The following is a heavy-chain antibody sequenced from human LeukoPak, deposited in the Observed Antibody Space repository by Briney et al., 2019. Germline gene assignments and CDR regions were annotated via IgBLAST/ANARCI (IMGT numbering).Heavy chain of an antibody. Sequence: GGSLRLSRAASGFTFSLYWMNWVRRAPGKGLEWVANIKQDGSEKYYVDSVKGRFTISRDNAKNSLYLQMNSLRVEDTAVYYCACRPRGDNYYAVFDYWGQGTQVTVSS. D-gene: IGHD3-22*01. J-gene: IGHJ4*02. CDR3: ACRPRGDNYYAVFDY. CDR2: IKQDGSEK. CDR1: GFTFSLYW. V-gene: IGHV3-7*01.